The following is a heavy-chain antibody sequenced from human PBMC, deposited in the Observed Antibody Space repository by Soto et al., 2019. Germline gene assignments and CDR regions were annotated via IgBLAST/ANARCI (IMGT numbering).Heavy chain of an antibody. V-gene: IGHV3-23*01. J-gene: IGHJ6*02. CDR2: ISGSGGST. Sequence: EVQLLESGGGLVQPGGSLRLSCAASGFTFSSYAMSWVRQAPGKGLEWVSAISGSGGSTYYADSVKGRFTISRDNSKITLYLPMNSLRAEDTAVYYCAKNWLTVYYYYGMDVWGQGTTVTVSS. CDR1: GFTFSSYA. D-gene: IGHD3-22*01. CDR3: AKNWLTVYYYYGMDV.